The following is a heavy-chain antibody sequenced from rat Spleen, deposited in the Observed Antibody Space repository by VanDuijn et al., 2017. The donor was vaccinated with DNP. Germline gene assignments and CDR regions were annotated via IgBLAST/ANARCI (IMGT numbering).Heavy chain of an antibody. D-gene: IGHD4-3*01. CDR2: ITNSGDNI. CDR3: TTDNSGYFDY. J-gene: IGHJ2*01. Sequence: EVQLVESGGGPVQPGRSLKLSCVASGFIFSNYWMTWIRQAPGKGLEWVASITNSGDNISYSDSVKGRFTISRDNAKSTLYLQMDSLRSEDTATYYCTTDNSGYFDYWGQGVMVTVSS. CDR1: GFIFSNYW. V-gene: IGHV5-31*01.